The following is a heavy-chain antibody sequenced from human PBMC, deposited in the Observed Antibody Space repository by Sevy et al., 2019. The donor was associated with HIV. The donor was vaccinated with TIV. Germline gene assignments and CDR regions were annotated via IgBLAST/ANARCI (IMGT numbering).Heavy chain of an antibody. CDR3: AKMQGGSYNYYGMDV. Sequence: GGSLRLSCAASGFIFSTYGIHWVRQAPGKGLEWVAVISFDGSDKYYADSVTGRFTISRDNSKNTLYLQMNSLRVEDTAIYYCAKMQGGSYNYYGMDVWGQGTTVIVSS. J-gene: IGHJ6*02. V-gene: IGHV3-30*18. CDR1: GFIFSTYG. D-gene: IGHD1-26*01. CDR2: ISFDGSDK.